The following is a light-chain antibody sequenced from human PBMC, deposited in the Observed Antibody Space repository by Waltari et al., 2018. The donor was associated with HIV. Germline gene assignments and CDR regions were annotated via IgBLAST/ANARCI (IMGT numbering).Light chain of an antibody. Sequence: QSVLTQPPSVSAAPGQTVTISCSGRGSNIGGHEVSWYQQLPGTAPKLLIYDNNKRSSGIPDRCAGSKSGTSATLGITGLQTGDEADYYCGTWDSSLSAVFGGGTKVTV. CDR1: GSNIGGHE. CDR2: DNN. V-gene: IGLV1-51*01. CDR3: GTWDSSLSAV. J-gene: IGLJ3*02.